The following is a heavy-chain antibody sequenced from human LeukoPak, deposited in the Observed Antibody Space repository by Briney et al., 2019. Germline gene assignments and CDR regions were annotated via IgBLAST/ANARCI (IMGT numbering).Heavy chain of an antibody. CDR3: ASVTTVTTKGHGAFDV. V-gene: IGHV1-69*13. D-gene: IGHD4-17*01. Sequence: SVKVSCKASGGTFSSSAISWVRQAPGQGLEWLGGILPIFGSSNYAQNFQGRVTITADESTSTAYMELSSLRSEDAAVYYCASVTTVTTKGHGAFDVWGQGTMVTVSS. CDR1: GGTFSSSA. CDR2: ILPIFGSS. J-gene: IGHJ3*01.